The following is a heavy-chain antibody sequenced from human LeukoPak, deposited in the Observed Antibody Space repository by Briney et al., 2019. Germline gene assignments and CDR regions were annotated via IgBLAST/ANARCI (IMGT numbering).Heavy chain of an antibody. Sequence: PGGSLRLSCAASGLTVSSNSMNWVRQAPGKGLEWVSYISSSGSTIYYADSVKGRFTISRDNAKNSLYLQMNSLRAEDTAVYYCAELGITMIGGVWGKGTTVTISS. CDR1: GLTVSSNS. CDR2: ISSSGSTI. CDR3: AELGITMIGGV. J-gene: IGHJ6*04. D-gene: IGHD3-10*02. V-gene: IGHV3-48*04.